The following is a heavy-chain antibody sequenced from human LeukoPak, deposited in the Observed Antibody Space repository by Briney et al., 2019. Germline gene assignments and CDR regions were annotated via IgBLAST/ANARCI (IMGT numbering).Heavy chain of an antibody. J-gene: IGHJ4*02. V-gene: IGHV3-48*03. CDR3: AFMLRGVYFDY. D-gene: IGHD3-10*01. Sequence: GGSLRLSCAASGFTFSSYEMNWVRQAPGKGLEWVSYISSSGSTIYYADSVKGRFTISRDNAKSSLYLQMNSLRAEDTAVYYCAFMLRGVYFDYWGQGTLVTVSS. CDR1: GFTFSSYE. CDR2: ISSSGSTI.